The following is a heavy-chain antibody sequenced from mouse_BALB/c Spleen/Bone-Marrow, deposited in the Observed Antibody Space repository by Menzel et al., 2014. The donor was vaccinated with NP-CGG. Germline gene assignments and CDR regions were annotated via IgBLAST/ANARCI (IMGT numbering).Heavy chain of an antibody. CDR1: GYTFTSYV. CDR3: GRWQDPCSFDY. Sequence: VQLQQTGPELVKPGASVKMSCKGSGYTFTSYVMHWVKQKPGQGLEWIGYINPYHDGTKYNEKFKGKATLTLDKSSSTAERERSRAAAEDSAVYERGRWQDPCSFDYWGHGTPATVSA. J-gene: IGHJ3*01. V-gene: IGHV1-14*01. CDR2: INPYHDGT.